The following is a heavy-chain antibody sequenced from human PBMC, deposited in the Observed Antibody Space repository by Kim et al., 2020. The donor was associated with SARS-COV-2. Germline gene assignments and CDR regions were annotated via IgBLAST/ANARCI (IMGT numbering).Heavy chain of an antibody. CDR2: IIPIFGTA. D-gene: IGHD1-1*01. Sequence: SVKVSCKASGGTFSSYAISWVRQAPGQGLEWMGGIIPIFGTANYAQKFQGRVTITADESTSTAYMELSSLRSEDTAVYYCARDVDLNGLYYGMDVWGQGTTVTVSS. CDR1: GGTFSSYA. CDR3: ARDVDLNGLYYGMDV. V-gene: IGHV1-69*13. J-gene: IGHJ6*02.